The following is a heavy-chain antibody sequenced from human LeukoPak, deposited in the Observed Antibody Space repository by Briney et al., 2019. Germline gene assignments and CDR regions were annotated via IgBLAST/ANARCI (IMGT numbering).Heavy chain of an antibody. CDR2: IKSDGSST. Sequence: PGGSLRPSCAAPGFTFRSYWMQWGRQAPGKGLVWVSRIKSDGSSTIYADSVKGRFTISRDNAKNTLYLQMNSLRAEDTAVYYCTRTYYYDSIDYFDYWGQGALVTVSS. V-gene: IGHV3-74*01. J-gene: IGHJ4*02. CDR1: GFTFRSYW. D-gene: IGHD3-22*01. CDR3: TRTYYYDSIDYFDY.